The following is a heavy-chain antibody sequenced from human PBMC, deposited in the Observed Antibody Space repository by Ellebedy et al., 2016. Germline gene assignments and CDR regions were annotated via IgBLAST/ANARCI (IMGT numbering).Heavy chain of an antibody. V-gene: IGHV1-69*13. Sequence: SVKVSCXASGGTFNILFIRWVRQAPGQGLEWMGGIIPISGTADYAQRFQDRVTITADENTNTIYMELSSLTSEDTAVYYCARLHSGSFWDWGQGTLVTVAS. J-gene: IGHJ4*02. D-gene: IGHD1-26*01. CDR3: ARLHSGSFWD. CDR1: GGTFNILF. CDR2: IIPISGTA.